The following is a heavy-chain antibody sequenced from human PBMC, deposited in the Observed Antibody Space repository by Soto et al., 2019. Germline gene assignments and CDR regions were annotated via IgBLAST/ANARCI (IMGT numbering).Heavy chain of an antibody. V-gene: IGHV3-21*01. J-gene: IGHJ4*01. Sequence: GGSLRLSCAASGFTFSSYSMNCVRQAPGKGLEGVSSISSSSSYIYYADSVNGRFTISRDNAKNSLYLQMDSLRAEDTAVYYCARDSGYGSGASVNHYLDYWGHGTLVTVSS. CDR2: ISSSSSYI. D-gene: IGHD3-10*01. CDR3: ARDSGYGSGASVNHYLDY. CDR1: GFTFSSYS.